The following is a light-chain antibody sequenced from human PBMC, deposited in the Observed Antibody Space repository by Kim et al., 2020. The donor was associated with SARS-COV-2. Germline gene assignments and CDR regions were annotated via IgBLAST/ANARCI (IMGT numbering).Light chain of an antibody. CDR2: SAS. J-gene: IGKJ2*01. CDR1: QSFRSAS. V-gene: IGKV3-20*01. CDR3: QQYGTSPYN. Sequence: EIVLTQSPVTLSLSPGERATLSCRASQSFRSASLAWYQVKPGQAPRLLIYSASSRAIGIPDRFSGSGSGTDFTLTISRLEPEDFAVYYCQQYGTSPYNFGQGTKLDI.